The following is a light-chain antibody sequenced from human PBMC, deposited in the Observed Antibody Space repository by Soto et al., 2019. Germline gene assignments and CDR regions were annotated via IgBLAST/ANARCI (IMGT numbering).Light chain of an antibody. Sequence: AIQLTQSPSSLSASVGDRVTITCRASQGISSALAWYQQKPGKAPKLLIYDASSLESGVPSRVSGSGSGTDFTLTISSLQPEDFATYYCQQFNSYQDLTFGGGTKVEIK. CDR1: QGISSA. V-gene: IGKV1-13*02. CDR2: DAS. J-gene: IGKJ4*01. CDR3: QQFNSYQDLT.